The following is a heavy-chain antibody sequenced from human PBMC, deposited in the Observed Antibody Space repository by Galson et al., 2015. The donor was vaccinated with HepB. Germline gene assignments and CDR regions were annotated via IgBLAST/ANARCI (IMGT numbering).Heavy chain of an antibody. CDR2: ISSSSGYI. J-gene: IGHJ4*02. Sequence: SLRLSCAASGFTFSTYTMNWVRQAPGKGLEWVSSISSSSGYINYADSVKGRFTISRDNAKSSLYLQMNSLRAEDTAVYLCARSGRSGSYIPSTYYFDSWGQGTLVTVSS. D-gene: IGHD1-26*01. CDR1: GFTFSTYT. CDR3: ARSGRSGSYIPSTYYFDS. V-gene: IGHV3-21*01.